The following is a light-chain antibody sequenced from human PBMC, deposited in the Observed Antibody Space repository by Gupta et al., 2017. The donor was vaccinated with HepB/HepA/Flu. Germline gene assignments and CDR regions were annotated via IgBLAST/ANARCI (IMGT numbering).Light chain of an antibody. Sequence: QSALTQPASASGSPGASVTISCTATSSDVGGYNFVSWFQQYPGKAPKLIIYDVNNRPSGVSYRFSGSKSGNTASLTISGLQAEDEADYYCSSYTTSSTWVFGGGTMLTVL. V-gene: IGLV2-14*01. CDR2: DVN. CDR1: SSDVGGYNF. CDR3: SSYTTSSTWV. J-gene: IGLJ3*02.